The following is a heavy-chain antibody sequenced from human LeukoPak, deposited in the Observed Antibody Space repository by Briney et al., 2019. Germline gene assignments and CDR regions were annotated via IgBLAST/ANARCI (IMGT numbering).Heavy chain of an antibody. V-gene: IGHV3-30-3*02. CDR2: ISYDGSNK. CDR3: AKDLGEPGTAAHYDFWSGNDY. D-gene: IGHD3-3*01. Sequence: PGGSLRLSCAASGFTFSSYAMHWVRQAPGKGLEWVAVISYDGSNKYYADSVKGRFTISRDNSKNTLYLQMNSLRAEDTAVYYCAKDLGEPGTAAHYDFWSGNDYWGQGTLVTVSS. J-gene: IGHJ4*02. CDR1: GFTFSSYA.